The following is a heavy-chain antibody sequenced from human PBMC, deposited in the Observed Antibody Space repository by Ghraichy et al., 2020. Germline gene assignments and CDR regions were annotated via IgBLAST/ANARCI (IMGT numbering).Heavy chain of an antibody. J-gene: IGHJ3*02. Sequence: SETLSLTCTVSGGSISSYYWSWIRQPPGKGLEWIGYIYYSGSTNYNPSLKSRVTISVDTSKNQFSLKLSSVTAADTAVYYCAGKDEGGRSIVGANDAFDIWGQGTMVTVSS. D-gene: IGHD1-26*01. CDR2: IYYSGST. V-gene: IGHV4-59*08. CDR3: AGKDEGGRSIVGANDAFDI. CDR1: GGSISSYY.